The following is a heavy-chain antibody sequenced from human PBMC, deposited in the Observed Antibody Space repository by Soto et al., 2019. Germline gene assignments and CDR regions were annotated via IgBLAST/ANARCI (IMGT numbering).Heavy chain of an antibody. Sequence: QVQLRESGPGLVKPSQTLSLTCTVSGGSINSGGYYWNWIRQHPGKGLGWIGYMYYSGSTYYNPFLRSRVIISADTSENQFSLKLSSVTAADTAVYFCARVYRQSGYSSSWVFDYWGQGTLVNVAS. CDR3: ARVYRQSGYSSSWVFDY. D-gene: IGHD6-13*01. CDR2: MYYSGST. CDR1: GGSINSGGYY. V-gene: IGHV4-31*03. J-gene: IGHJ4*02.